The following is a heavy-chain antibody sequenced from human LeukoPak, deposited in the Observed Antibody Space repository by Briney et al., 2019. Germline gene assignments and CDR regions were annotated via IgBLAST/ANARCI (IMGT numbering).Heavy chain of an antibody. Sequence: GGSLRLSCAASGFTVSSNYMSWVRQAPGKGLEWVSVIYSGGSTYYADSVKGRLTISRHNSKNTLYLQMNSLRVEDTAMYYCAKQRSLVVGAINYWGQGTLVTVSS. CDR1: GFTVSSNY. CDR3: AKQRSLVVGAINY. D-gene: IGHD1-26*01. V-gene: IGHV3-53*01. J-gene: IGHJ4*02. CDR2: IYSGGST.